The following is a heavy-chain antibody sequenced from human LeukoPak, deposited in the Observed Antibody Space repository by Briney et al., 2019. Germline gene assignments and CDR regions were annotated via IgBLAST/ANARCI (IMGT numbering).Heavy chain of an antibody. V-gene: IGHV3-74*01. J-gene: IGHJ5*02. CDR3: ARSDWFDP. CDR2: INGDVTTT. Sequence: GGSLRLSCAASGFTFSHYWMSWVRQAPGKGVVWVSRINGDVTTTTYADSVKGRFTISRDNAKNTLYLQMNSLRAEDTAIYYCARSDWFDPWGQGTLVTVSS. CDR1: GFTFSHYW.